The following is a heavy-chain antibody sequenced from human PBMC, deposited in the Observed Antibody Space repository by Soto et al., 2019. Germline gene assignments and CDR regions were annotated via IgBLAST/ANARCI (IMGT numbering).Heavy chain of an antibody. Sequence: TLSLTCTVSGGSISSGGSYWGWIRQPPGKGLEWIGYIYYSGNTYFNPSLKSRVTLSVDTSKNQFSLNLSPVTAADTAVYYYARYCSTTRCPFDYWGQGTLVTVSS. CDR2: IYYSGNT. D-gene: IGHD2-2*01. J-gene: IGHJ4*02. CDR3: ARYCSTTRCPFDY. V-gene: IGHV4-30-4*01. CDR1: GGSISSGGSY.